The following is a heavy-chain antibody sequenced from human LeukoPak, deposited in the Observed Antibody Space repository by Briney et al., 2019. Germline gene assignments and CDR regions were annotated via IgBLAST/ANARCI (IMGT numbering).Heavy chain of an antibody. CDR1: GYTFTSYY. Sequence: ASVKVSCKASGYTFTSYYMLWVRQAPGQGLEWMGIINPSGGSTSYAQKFQGRVTMTTDTSTSTAYMELRSLRSDDTAVYYCARDLPYWFDYWGQGTLVTVSS. V-gene: IGHV1-46*01. CDR2: INPSGGST. D-gene: IGHD2-8*02. CDR3: ARDLPYWFDY. J-gene: IGHJ4*02.